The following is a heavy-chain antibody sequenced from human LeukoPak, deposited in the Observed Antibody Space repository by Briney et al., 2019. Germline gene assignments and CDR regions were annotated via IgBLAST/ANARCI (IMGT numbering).Heavy chain of an antibody. CDR2: VYTSGST. Sequence: SETLSLTCTVSGGSIGSYYWSWIRQPPGKGLEWIGYVYTSGSTNYNPSFKSRVTISADTSKNQFSLRLSSVTAADTALYYCARSNWYEYFDNWGQGTLVTVSS. V-gene: IGHV4-4*09. J-gene: IGHJ4*02. CDR3: ARSNWYEYFDN. CDR1: GGSIGSYY. D-gene: IGHD1-20*01.